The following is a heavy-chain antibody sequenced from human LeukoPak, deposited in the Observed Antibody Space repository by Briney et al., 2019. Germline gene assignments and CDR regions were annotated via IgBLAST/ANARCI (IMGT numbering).Heavy chain of an antibody. V-gene: IGHV3-30*18. CDR2: ISYDGSNK. J-gene: IGHJ4*02. CDR1: GFTFSSYG. D-gene: IGHD5-24*01. CDR3: AKDRGWLQFFDY. Sequence: GGSLRLSCAASGFTFSSYGMHWVRQAPGRGLEWVAVISYDGSNKYYADSVKGRFTISRDNSKNTLYLQMNSLRAEDTAVYYCAKDRGWLQFFDYWGQGTLVTVSS.